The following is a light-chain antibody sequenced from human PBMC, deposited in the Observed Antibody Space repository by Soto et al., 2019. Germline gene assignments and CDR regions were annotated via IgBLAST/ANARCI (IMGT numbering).Light chain of an antibody. J-gene: IGKJ5*01. Sequence: IGLTKSPGTLSLSPGERATLSCRASQTFSNSFLSWFQQIPGQAPRLLIYGASMRATGIPDRFSGSGSGTDFTLTISRLEPDDFAVYYCQQCGSSSTFGQGTRPEIK. V-gene: IGKV3-20*01. CDR1: QTFSNSF. CDR2: GAS. CDR3: QQCGSSST.